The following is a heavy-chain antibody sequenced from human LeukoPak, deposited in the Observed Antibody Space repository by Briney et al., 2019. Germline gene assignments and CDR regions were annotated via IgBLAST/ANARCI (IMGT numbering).Heavy chain of an antibody. J-gene: IGHJ4*02. CDR2: ISSSGSTI. CDR3: ARDEYYYDSSGPLLDY. Sequence: GGSLRLSCAASGFTFSDYYMSWIRQAPGKGLEWVSYISSSGSTIYYADSVKGRFTISRDNAKNSLYLQMNSLRAEDTAVYYCARDEYYYDSSGPLLDYWGQGTLVTVSS. V-gene: IGHV3-11*01. CDR1: GFTFSDYY. D-gene: IGHD3-22*01.